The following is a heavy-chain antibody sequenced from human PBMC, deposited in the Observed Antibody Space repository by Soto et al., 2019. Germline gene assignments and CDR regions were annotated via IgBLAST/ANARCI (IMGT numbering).Heavy chain of an antibody. V-gene: IGHV3-23*01. Sequence: EVQLLESGGGLVQPGGSLRLSCAASGFSFDDYAMTWVRQATGKGLEWVSAISGSGDSTYYADSVKGRFTISRDNSRNTLYLQWNTLRAEDTALYYCAKGYYGGYDLAYFDYWGQGTLVTVSS. CDR2: ISGSGDST. J-gene: IGHJ4*02. CDR3: AKGYYGGYDLAYFDY. CDR1: GFSFDDYA. D-gene: IGHD5-12*01.